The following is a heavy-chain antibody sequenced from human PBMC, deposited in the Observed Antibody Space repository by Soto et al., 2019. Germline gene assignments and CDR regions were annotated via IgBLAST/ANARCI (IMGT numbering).Heavy chain of an antibody. CDR1: GFTFSSYG. J-gene: IGHJ4*02. Sequence: QVQLVESGGGVVQPGRSLRLSCAASGFTFSSYGMHWVRQAPGKGLEWVAVISYDGSNKYYADSVKGRFTISRDNSKNTLYLQMNSLRAEATAVYYCAKGEGGYGDYVDYWGQGTLVTVSS. CDR3: AKGEGGYGDYVDY. D-gene: IGHD4-17*01. V-gene: IGHV3-30*18. CDR2: ISYDGSNK.